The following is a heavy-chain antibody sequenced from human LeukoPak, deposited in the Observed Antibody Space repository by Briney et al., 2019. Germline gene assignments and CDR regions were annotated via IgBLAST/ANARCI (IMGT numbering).Heavy chain of an antibody. CDR2: ISSASSYI. CDR1: EFTFSSYT. D-gene: IGHD3/OR15-3a*01. CDR3: ARDLRGLPFDY. V-gene: IGHV3-21*01. J-gene: IGHJ4*02. Sequence: GGSLRLSCTASEFTFSSYTMNWVRQAPGKGLEWVSSISSASSYIYYAASVKGRFTMSRDNAKNSLYLHMNRLRTEDTAVYYCARDLRGLPFDYWGQGTLVTVSS.